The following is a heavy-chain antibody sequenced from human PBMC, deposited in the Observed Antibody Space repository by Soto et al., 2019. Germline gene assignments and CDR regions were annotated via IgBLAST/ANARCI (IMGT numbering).Heavy chain of an antibody. Sequence: GSLRLSCASSGFPCRSYAMSWVRQKPGKGLEWVSAISGSGGSTYYADSVKGRFTISRDNSKNTLYLQMNSLRAEDTAVYYCAKDVAAGSTSWIYYYGMDVWVQGTTVTVFS. CDR2: ISGSGGST. D-gene: IGHD6-13*01. J-gene: IGHJ6*02. CDR3: AKDVAAGSTSWIYYYGMDV. CDR1: GFPCRSYA. V-gene: IGHV3-23*01.